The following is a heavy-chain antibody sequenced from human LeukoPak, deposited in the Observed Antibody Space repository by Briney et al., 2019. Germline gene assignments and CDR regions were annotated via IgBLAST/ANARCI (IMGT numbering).Heavy chain of an antibody. V-gene: IGHV1-2*02. CDR2: INPNSGGT. CDR1: GYTFTSYG. CDR3: ARDAAVAGTPRSGKRGVGY. J-gene: IGHJ4*02. D-gene: IGHD6-19*01. Sequence: ASVKVSCKASGYTFTSYGISWVRQAPGQGLEWMGWINPNSGGTNYAQKFQGRVTMTRDTSISTAYMELSRLRSDDTAVYYCARDAAVAGTPRSGKRGVGYWGQGTLVTVSS.